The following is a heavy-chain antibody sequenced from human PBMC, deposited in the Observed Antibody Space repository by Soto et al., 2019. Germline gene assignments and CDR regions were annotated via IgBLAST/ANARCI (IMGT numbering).Heavy chain of an antibody. CDR3: ARENDYDYIWGSYTNWFDP. D-gene: IGHD3-16*01. J-gene: IGHJ5*02. Sequence: GGSLRLSCAASGFTFSSYSMSWVRQATGKGLEWVSSISSSSSYIYYADSVKGRFTISRDNAKNSLYLQMNSLRAEDTAVYYCARENDYDYIWGSYTNWFDPWGQGTLVTVSS. V-gene: IGHV3-21*01. CDR2: ISSSSSYI. CDR1: GFTFSSYS.